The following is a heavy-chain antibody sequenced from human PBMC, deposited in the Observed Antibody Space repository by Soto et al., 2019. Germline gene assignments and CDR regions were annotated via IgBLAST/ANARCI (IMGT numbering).Heavy chain of an antibody. CDR1: GFSFSTYG. J-gene: IGHJ4*02. CDR3: ARDTSAGVDY. CDR2: IWHNGNNK. Sequence: QVQLVESGGRVVQPGTSLRLSCAVSGFSFSTYGMHWVRQAPGKGLEWVAVIWHNGNNKYYADSVKGRFTISRDNSKNTLYLQMNSLRAEDTAGYYCARDTSAGVDYWGQGTLVTVSS. V-gene: IGHV3-33*01. D-gene: IGHD2-15*01.